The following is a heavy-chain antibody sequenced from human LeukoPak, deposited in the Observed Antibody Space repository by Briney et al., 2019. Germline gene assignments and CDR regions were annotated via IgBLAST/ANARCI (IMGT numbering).Heavy chain of an antibody. CDR2: IYYSGST. CDR1: GGSISSSSYY. Sequence: SETLSLTCTVSGGSISSSSYYWGWIRQPPGKGLEWIGSIYYSGSTYYNPSLKSRVTISVDTSKSQFSLKLSSVTAADTAVYYCARRPYCSGGSCYSMNYFDYWGQGTLVTVSS. J-gene: IGHJ4*02. CDR3: ARRPYCSGGSCYSMNYFDY. V-gene: IGHV4-39*01. D-gene: IGHD2-15*01.